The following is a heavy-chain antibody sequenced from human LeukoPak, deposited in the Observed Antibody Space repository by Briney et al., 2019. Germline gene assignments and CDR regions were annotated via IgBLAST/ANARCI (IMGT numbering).Heavy chain of an antibody. D-gene: IGHD4-17*01. CDR3: AKDLYGDYRGDY. CDR1: GFTFSSYA. Sequence: GGSLRLSCAASGFTFSSYAMSWVRQAPGKGLEWVSAINDSGGSTYYADSVRGRFTISRDNSKNTLYLQMNSLRAEDTAVYYCAKDLYGDYRGDYWGQGTLVTVSS. V-gene: IGHV3-23*01. J-gene: IGHJ4*02. CDR2: INDSGGST.